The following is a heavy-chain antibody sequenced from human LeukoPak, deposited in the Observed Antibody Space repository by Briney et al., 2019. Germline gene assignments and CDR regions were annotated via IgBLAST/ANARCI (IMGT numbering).Heavy chain of an antibody. Sequence: PGGSLRLSCAASGFAFSRYWMHWVRQAPGKGLVWVSRIEGDGSSTTYADYVKGRFTISRDNAKNTLYLQMNSLRAEDTAVYFCARDPSAFAGYFDFWGQGILVTASS. CDR3: ARDPSAFAGYFDF. CDR2: IEGDGSST. J-gene: IGHJ4*02. D-gene: IGHD3-10*01. V-gene: IGHV3-74*01. CDR1: GFAFSRYW.